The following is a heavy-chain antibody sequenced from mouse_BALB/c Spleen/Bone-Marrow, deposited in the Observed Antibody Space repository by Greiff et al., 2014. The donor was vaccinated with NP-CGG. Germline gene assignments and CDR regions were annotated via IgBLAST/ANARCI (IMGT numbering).Heavy chain of an antibody. D-gene: IGHD2-4*01. CDR3: ARFPYDYGGGDY. Sequence: VQLQQSGAELVKPGASVKLSCTASGFNIKDTYMHWVKQRPEQGLEWIGRIDPANGNTKYDPKFQGKATRTADTSSNTAYLQLSSLTSEDTAVYYCARFPYDYGGGDYWGQGTTLTVSS. V-gene: IGHV14-3*02. J-gene: IGHJ2*01. CDR1: GFNIKDTY. CDR2: IDPANGNT.